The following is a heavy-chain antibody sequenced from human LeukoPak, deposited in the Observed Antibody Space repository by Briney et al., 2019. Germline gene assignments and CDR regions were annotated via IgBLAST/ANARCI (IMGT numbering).Heavy chain of an antibody. D-gene: IGHD2-2*02. CDR2: ISYDGSNK. Sequence: GGSLRLSCAASGFTFSSYAMHWVRQAPGKGLEWVAVISYDGSNKYYADSVKGRFTISRDNSKNTLYLQMNSLRAEDTAVYYCAKAGGIVVVPAAITYFDYWGQGTLVTVSS. V-gene: IGHV3-30-3*01. CDR3: AKAGGIVVVPAAITYFDY. CDR1: GFTFSSYA. J-gene: IGHJ4*02.